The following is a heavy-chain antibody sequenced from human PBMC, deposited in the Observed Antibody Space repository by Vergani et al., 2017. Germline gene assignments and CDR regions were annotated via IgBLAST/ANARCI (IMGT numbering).Heavy chain of an antibody. Sequence: EVQLVESGGGLVQPGRSLRLSCAASGFTFDDYAMHWVRQAPGKGLEWVSGISWNSGSIGYADSVKGRFTISRDNSKNTLYLQMNSLRAEDTAVYYCAILPDEYSSSNYYYYMDVWGKGTTVTVSS. D-gene: IGHD6-6*01. CDR3: AILPDEYSSSNYYYYMDV. J-gene: IGHJ6*03. CDR2: ISWNSGSI. V-gene: IGHV3-9*01. CDR1: GFTFDDYA.